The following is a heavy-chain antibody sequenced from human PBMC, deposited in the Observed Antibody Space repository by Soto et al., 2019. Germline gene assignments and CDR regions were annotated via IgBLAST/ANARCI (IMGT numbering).Heavy chain of an antibody. CDR1: GGSISSGGYY. Sequence: QVQLQESGPGLVKPSQTLSLTCTVSGGSISSGGYYWSWIRQHPGKGLEWIGYIYYSGSTYYNPYLRSRVTISVDTSKNQFSLKLSSVTAADTAVYYCARGIATTVTTLGAEFDYWGQGTLVTVSS. CDR2: IYYSGST. V-gene: IGHV4-31*03. D-gene: IGHD4-17*01. CDR3: ARGIATTVTTLGAEFDY. J-gene: IGHJ4*02.